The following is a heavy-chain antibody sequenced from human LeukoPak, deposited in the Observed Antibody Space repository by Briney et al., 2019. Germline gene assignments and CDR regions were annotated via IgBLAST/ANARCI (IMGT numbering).Heavy chain of an antibody. J-gene: IGHJ3*02. CDR2: IIPIFGTA. V-gene: IGHV1-69*05. CDR1: GGTFSSYA. D-gene: IGHD6-6*01. Sequence: ASVKVSCKASGGTFSSYAISWMRQAPGQGLEWMGGIIPIFGTANYAQKFQGRVTITTDESTSTAYMELSSLRSEDTAVYYCARAREYSSSSSAFDIWGQGTMVTVSS. CDR3: ARAREYSSSSSAFDI.